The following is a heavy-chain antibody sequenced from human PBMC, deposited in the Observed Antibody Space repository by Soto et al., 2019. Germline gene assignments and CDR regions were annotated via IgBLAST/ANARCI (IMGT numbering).Heavy chain of an antibody. CDR2: ISHDGDRR. V-gene: IGHV3-30-3*01. Sequence: GGSLRLSCAASGFTFSGYSLHWVRQAPGKGLDWVAFISHDGDRRYYADSVKGRLTISRDNSRNTLYLQMKSLRTDDTAVYYCSRVEYNDDLGDGFDPWGLGTLVTVSS. CDR3: SRVEYNDDLGDGFDP. CDR1: GFTFSGYS. D-gene: IGHD3-3*01. J-gene: IGHJ5*02.